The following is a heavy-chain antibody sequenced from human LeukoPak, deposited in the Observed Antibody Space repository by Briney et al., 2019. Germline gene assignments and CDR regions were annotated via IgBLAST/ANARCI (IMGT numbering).Heavy chain of an antibody. CDR2: IYHSGST. V-gene: IGHV4-4*02. Sequence: PSETLSLTCAVSGGSISSGNGWSWVRQPPGKGLEWIGEIYHSGSTNYNPSLKSRVTISVDRSKNHFSLKLSSVTAADTAVYYCARPGYGGAFDIWGQRIMVIVYS. D-gene: IGHD6-13*01. CDR3: ARPGYGGAFDI. J-gene: IGHJ3*02. CDR1: GGSISSGNG.